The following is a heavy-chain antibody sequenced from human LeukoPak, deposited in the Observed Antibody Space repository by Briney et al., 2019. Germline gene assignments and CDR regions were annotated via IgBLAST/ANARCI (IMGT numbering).Heavy chain of an antibody. V-gene: IGHV3-48*03. CDR1: GFTFNSYE. CDR2: ISSSGTII. Sequence: GGSLRLSCAASGFTFNSYEMNWVRQAPGEGLEWVSYISSSGTIIYYADSVKGRFTISRDNSKNTLYLQMNSLRAEDTAVYYCAKDPYGSGSYYRTYWGQGTLVTVSS. D-gene: IGHD3-10*01. J-gene: IGHJ4*02. CDR3: AKDPYGSGSYYRTY.